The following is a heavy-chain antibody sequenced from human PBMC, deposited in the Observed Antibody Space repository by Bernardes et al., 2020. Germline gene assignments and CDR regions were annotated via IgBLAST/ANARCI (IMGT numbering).Heavy chain of an antibody. J-gene: IGHJ6*02. CDR3: ATMTTVTTLSDQVYYGMDV. CDR2: ISYDGSNK. V-gene: IGHV3-30*03. CDR1: GFTFSSYG. D-gene: IGHD4-4*01. Sequence: GGSLRLSCAASGFTFSSYGMHWVRQAPGKGLEWVAVISYDGSNKYYADSVKGRFTISRDNSKNTLYLQMNSLRAEDTAVYYCATMTTVTTLSDQVYYGMDVWGQGTTVTVSS.